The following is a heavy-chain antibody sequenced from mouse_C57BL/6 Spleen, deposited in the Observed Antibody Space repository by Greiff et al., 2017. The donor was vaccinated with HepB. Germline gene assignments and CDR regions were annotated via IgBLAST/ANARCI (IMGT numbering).Heavy chain of an antibody. Sequence: EVQRVESGGGLVKPGGSLKLSCAASGFTFSDYGMHWVRQAPEKGLEWVAYISSGSSTIYYADTVKGRFTISRDNAKNTLFLQMTSLRSEDTAMYYCARYDYDYDGWFAYWGQGTLVTVSA. J-gene: IGHJ3*01. CDR2: ISSGSSTI. CDR3: ARYDYDYDGWFAY. V-gene: IGHV5-17*01. D-gene: IGHD2-4*01. CDR1: GFTFSDYG.